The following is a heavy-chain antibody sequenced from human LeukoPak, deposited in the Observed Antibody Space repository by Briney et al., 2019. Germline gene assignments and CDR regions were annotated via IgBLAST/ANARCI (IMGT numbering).Heavy chain of an antibody. Sequence: PSETLSLTCTVSGGSISSYYWSWIRQPPGKGLEWIGYIYYSGSTNYNPSLKSRVTISVDTSKNQFSLKLSSVTAADTAVYYCARGGSGYYVSSQFWFDPWGQGTLVTVSS. V-gene: IGHV4-59*01. CDR1: GGSISSYY. J-gene: IGHJ5*02. D-gene: IGHD3-22*01. CDR2: IYYSGST. CDR3: ARGGSGYYVSSQFWFDP.